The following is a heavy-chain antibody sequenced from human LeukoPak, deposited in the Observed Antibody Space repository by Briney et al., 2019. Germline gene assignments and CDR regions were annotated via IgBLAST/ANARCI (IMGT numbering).Heavy chain of an antibody. J-gene: IGHJ4*02. CDR2: ISSNGGST. V-gene: IGHV3-64D*06. D-gene: IGHD6-13*01. CDR1: GFTFSSYA. Sequence: GGSLRLSCSASGFTFSSYAMHWVRQAPGKGLEYVSAISSNGGSTYYADSVKGRFTISRDNSKNTLYLQMSSLRAEDTAVYYCARGSPEQQLVYDYWGQGTLVTVSS. CDR3: ARGSPEQQLVYDY.